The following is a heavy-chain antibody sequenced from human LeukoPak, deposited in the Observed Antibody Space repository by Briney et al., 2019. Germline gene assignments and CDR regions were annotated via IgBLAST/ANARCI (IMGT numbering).Heavy chain of an antibody. CDR3: VAANPNSYY. D-gene: IGHD1-14*01. V-gene: IGHV3-74*03. CDR1: GITLSDYW. J-gene: IGHJ4*02. Sequence: GGSLRLSCAVSGITLSDYWMHWVRQTPGKRLVWVSCINSDGSSTTYADSVKGRFTISRDITKNTLYLQMDTLRVEDTAVYYCVAANPNSYYWGQGTLVTVSS. CDR2: INSDGSST.